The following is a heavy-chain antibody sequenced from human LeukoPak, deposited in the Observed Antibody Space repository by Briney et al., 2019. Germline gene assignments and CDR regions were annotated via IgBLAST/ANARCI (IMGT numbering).Heavy chain of an antibody. J-gene: IGHJ3*02. V-gene: IGHV3-21*01. Sequence: GGSPRLSCAASGFTFSSYSMNWVRQAPGKGLEWVSSISSSSSYIYYADSVKGRFTISRDNAKNSLYLQMNSLRAEDTAVYYCARDIGILRFLEWQPEIAFDIWGQGTMVTVSS. CDR1: GFTFSSYS. D-gene: IGHD3-3*01. CDR3: ARDIGILRFLEWQPEIAFDI. CDR2: ISSSSSYI.